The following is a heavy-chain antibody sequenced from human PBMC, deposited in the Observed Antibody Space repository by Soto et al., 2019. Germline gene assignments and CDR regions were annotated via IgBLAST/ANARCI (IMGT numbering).Heavy chain of an antibody. CDR2: ISGSGGST. CDR3: AKFANGSGWPYYFDY. Sequence: GGSLRLSCAASGFTLSSYAMSWVRQAPGKGLEWVSAISGSGGSTYYADSVKGRFTISRDNSKNTLYLQMNSLRAEDTAVYYCAKFANGSGWPYYFDYWGQGTLVTVSS. J-gene: IGHJ4*02. CDR1: GFTLSSYA. D-gene: IGHD6-19*01. V-gene: IGHV3-23*01.